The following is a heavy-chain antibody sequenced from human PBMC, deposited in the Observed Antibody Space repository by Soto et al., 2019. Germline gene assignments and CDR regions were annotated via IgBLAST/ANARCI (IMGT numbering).Heavy chain of an antibody. V-gene: IGHV3-48*01. J-gene: IGHJ4*02. Sequence: EAQLVESGGGLVQPGRSLRLSCAASEWMLRTYSLNWVRQAPGEGLEWVSSITSSSSTMYYADSVKGRFTITRDNAKNSLYLQMNSLRAEDTAVYYCVREVEYCTNGVCFPYFDYWGQGTLVTVSS. CDR3: VREVEYCTNGVCFPYFDY. CDR1: EWMLRTYS. D-gene: IGHD2-8*01. CDR2: ITSSSSTM.